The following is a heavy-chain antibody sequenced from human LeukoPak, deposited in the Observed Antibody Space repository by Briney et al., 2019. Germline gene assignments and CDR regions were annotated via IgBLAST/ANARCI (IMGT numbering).Heavy chain of an antibody. V-gene: IGHV1-2*02. CDR1: GYTFTGYY. Sequence: ASVKVSCKTSGYTFTGYYMHWVRQAPGQGLGWMGWINPNSGGTNYAQKFQGRVTMTRDTSISTAYMELSRLRSDDTAVYYCARAYCSSTSCYGLFDYWGQGTLVTVSS. J-gene: IGHJ4*02. D-gene: IGHD2-2*01. CDR3: ARAYCSSTSCYGLFDY. CDR2: INPNSGGT.